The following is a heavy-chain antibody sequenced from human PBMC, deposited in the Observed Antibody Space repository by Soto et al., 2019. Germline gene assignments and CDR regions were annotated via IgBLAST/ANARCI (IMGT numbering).Heavy chain of an antibody. D-gene: IGHD4-17*01. CDR1: GGSITGYY. J-gene: IGHJ4*02. Sequence: QVQLRESGPGLVRPSETLSLTCTVSGGSITGYYWSWIRQPPGKGLEWNGYIYDSGTTTYNAALKRRFTISADTSKNQFSLNLRSVTAADTAVYYCARRNYGEEGYFFDFWGQGLLVTVSS. V-gene: IGHV4-59*08. CDR2: IYDSGTT. CDR3: ARRNYGEEGYFFDF.